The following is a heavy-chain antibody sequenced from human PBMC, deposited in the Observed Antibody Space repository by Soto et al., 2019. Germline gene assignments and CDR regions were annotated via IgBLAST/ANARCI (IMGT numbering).Heavy chain of an antibody. CDR3: ARDRHYHTSDRIDY. V-gene: IGHV1-18*01. CDR1: HYTFTSYG. J-gene: IGHJ4*02. CDR2: ISSQNGNT. Sequence: QPQLVQSGPEVKKPGASVKVSCKASHYTFTSYGVSWVRQAPGQELELMGWISSQNGNTVYAQKFRGRVTLTTDPSTSTAFMELRSLHSDDTALYYCARDRHYHTSDRIDYWGQGTLVTVSS. D-gene: IGHD3-9*01.